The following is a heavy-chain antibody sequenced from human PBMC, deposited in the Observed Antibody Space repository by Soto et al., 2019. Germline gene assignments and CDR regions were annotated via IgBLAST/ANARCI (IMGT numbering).Heavy chain of an antibody. D-gene: IGHD3-3*01. Sequence: QVRLVESGGAVVQPGRSLRLSCAASGFTFSTYAMHWVRQAPGKGLEWVAVISYDGSIKYYADSVKGRFTISRDNSKNTLYLQMNSLRAEDTAVYYCARDFVLRFLEWAYWYFDLWGRGTLVTVSS. J-gene: IGHJ2*01. CDR3: ARDFVLRFLEWAYWYFDL. V-gene: IGHV3-30*04. CDR2: ISYDGSIK. CDR1: GFTFSTYA.